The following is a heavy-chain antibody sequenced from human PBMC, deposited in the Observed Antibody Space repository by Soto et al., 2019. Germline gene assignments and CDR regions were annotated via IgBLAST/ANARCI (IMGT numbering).Heavy chain of an antibody. CDR3: ARGGGTILAPLP. V-gene: IGHV1-2*02. J-gene: IGHJ5*02. CDR2: INSNRGAT. Sequence: QVQLVQTGAEVKKPGASVKVSCKASGYTFTGYFMHWVRQAPGQGLEWMGWINSNRGATKHAQKFEGRVTVSRNTSISTAFMELSGLRSEVTAVYYCARGGGTILAPLPWGQGTLVTVSS. D-gene: IGHD3-3*01. CDR1: GYTFTGYF.